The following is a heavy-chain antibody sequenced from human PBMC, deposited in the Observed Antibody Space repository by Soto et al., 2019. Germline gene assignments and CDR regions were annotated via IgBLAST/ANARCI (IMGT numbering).Heavy chain of an antibody. D-gene: IGHD2-15*01. CDR1: GVTFSSYT. CDR3: RWLINGDSAVSDF. V-gene: IGHV1-69*02. CDR2: IIPDLAVA. J-gene: IGHJ3*01. Sequence: QVELVQSGAEVRKPGSSVKVSCKASGVTFSSYTISWVRQAPGQGLEWMGSIIPDLAVANYAPKFQGRLTIIADEPTSTVYMDLSSLRSEDTAMYYARWLINGDSAVSDFWGQGTVITVSS.